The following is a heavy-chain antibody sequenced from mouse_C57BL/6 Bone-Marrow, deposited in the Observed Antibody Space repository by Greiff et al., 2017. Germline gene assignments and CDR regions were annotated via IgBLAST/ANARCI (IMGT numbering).Heavy chain of an antibody. CDR1: GFTFSDYY. CDR3: ARPGYGSSPWFAY. Sequence: EVKLMESEGGLVQPGSSMKLSCTASGFTFSDYYMAWVRQVPEKGLEWVANINYDGSSTYYLDSLKSRFIISRDNAKNILYLQMSSLKSEDTATYYCARPGYGSSPWFAYWGQGTLVTVSA. D-gene: IGHD1-1*01. J-gene: IGHJ3*01. CDR2: INYDGSST. V-gene: IGHV5-16*01.